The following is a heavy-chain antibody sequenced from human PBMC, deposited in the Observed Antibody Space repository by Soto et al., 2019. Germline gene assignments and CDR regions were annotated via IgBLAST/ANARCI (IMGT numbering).Heavy chain of an antibody. CDR3: ARMGGSFLDS. Sequence: QVQLVQSGAEVKKPGSSVKVSCKASGGTFSSYAITWVRQAPGQGLDWMGEIIPIFGATNFAQKFQGRVTITADKSTTTAYMELISLTSEDTAVYYCARMGGSFLDSWGQGTLVTVSS. CDR1: GGTFSSYA. D-gene: IGHD1-26*01. J-gene: IGHJ5*01. CDR2: IIPIFGAT. V-gene: IGHV1-69*06.